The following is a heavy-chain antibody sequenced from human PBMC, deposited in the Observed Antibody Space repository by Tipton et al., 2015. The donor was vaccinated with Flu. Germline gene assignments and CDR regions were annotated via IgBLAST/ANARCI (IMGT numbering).Heavy chain of an antibody. CDR1: GGSISSYY. J-gene: IGHJ3*02. CDR3: ARVAGYSGSYRDAFDI. Sequence: TLSLTCTVSGGSISSYYWSWIRQPAGKGLEWIGRIYTSGSTNYNPSLKSRVTMSVDTSKNQFSLKLSSVTAADTAVYYCARVAGYSGSYRDAFDIWGQGTRVTVST. D-gene: IGHD1-26*01. CDR2: IYTSGST. V-gene: IGHV4-4*07.